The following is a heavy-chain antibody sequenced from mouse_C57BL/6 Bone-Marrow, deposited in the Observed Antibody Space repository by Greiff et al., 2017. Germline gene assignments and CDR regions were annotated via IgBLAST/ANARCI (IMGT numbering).Heavy chain of an antibody. V-gene: IGHV1-15*01. CDR1: GYTFTDYE. D-gene: IGHD3-3*01. CDR2: IDPETGGT. CDR3: TRRAGNFDY. Sequence: QVQLKQSGAELVRPGASVTLSCKASGYTFTDYEMHWVKQTPVHGLEWIGAIDPETGGTAYNQKFKGKAILTADNSSSTAYMQLRSLTSEDSAVYYGTRRAGNFDYWGQGTTLTVSS. J-gene: IGHJ2*01.